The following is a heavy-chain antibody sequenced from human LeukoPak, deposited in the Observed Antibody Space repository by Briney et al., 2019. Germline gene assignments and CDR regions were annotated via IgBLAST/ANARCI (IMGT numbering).Heavy chain of an antibody. V-gene: IGHV4-34*01. CDR3: ARGGLSSSWYRYYYGMDV. D-gene: IGHD6-13*01. J-gene: IGHJ6*02. CDR1: GGSFSGYY. CDR2: INHSGST. Sequence: SETLSLTCAVYGGSFSGYYWSWIRQPPGKGLEWIGEINHSGSTNYNPSLKSRVTISVDTSKNQFSLKLSSVTAADTAVYYYARGGLSSSWYRYYYGMDVWGQGTTVTVSS.